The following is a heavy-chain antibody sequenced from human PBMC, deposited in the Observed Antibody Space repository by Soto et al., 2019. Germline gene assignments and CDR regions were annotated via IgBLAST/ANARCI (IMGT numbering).Heavy chain of an antibody. D-gene: IGHD6-13*01. CDR2: ISSSSSTI. CDR3: ARDPSSSSWYREVFYYYYGMDV. CDR1: GLPFSSYS. J-gene: IGHJ6*02. Sequence: GGSLTVSCAASGLPFSSYSMNWVRKAPGKGLEWVSYISSSSSTIYYADSVKGRFTISRDNAKNSLYLQMNSLRDEDTAVYYCARDPSSSSWYREVFYYYYGMDVWGQGTTVTVSS. V-gene: IGHV3-48*02.